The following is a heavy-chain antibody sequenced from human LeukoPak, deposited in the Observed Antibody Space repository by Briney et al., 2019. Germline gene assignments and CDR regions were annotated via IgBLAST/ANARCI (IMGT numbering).Heavy chain of an antibody. D-gene: IGHD6-13*01. J-gene: IGHJ4*02. CDR1: GFTFSSYA. CDR3: ARDIGQQLRLDY. Sequence: PGGSLRLSCAASGFTFSSYAMHWVRQAPGKGLEWVAVISYDGSNKYYADSVKGRFTISRDNSKNTLYLQMNSLRAEDTAVYYRARDIGQQLRLDYWGQGTLVTVSS. CDR2: ISYDGSNK. V-gene: IGHV3-30*04.